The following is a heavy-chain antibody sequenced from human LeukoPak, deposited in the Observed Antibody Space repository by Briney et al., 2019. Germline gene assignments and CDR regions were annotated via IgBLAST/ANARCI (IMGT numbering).Heavy chain of an antibody. CDR1: GDSISIHY. D-gene: IGHD5-24*01. CDR2: VYYSGTT. Sequence: SETLSLTCSVSGDSISIHYWGWIRQTPGKGLEWLGYVYYSGTTVYNPSLRSRVTVSVDTSKNEFSLKLSSMTTADTAVYYCARVVETIQWATWFDPWGQGTLVTVSS. J-gene: IGHJ5*02. V-gene: IGHV4-59*11. CDR3: ARVVETIQWATWFDP.